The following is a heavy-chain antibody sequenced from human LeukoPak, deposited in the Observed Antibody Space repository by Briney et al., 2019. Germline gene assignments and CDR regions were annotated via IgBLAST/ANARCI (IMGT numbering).Heavy chain of an antibody. D-gene: IGHD3-9*01. CDR3: AANSDILSSGFGS. J-gene: IGHJ5*02. CDR2: VTSGGGTT. CDR1: GFTFSSYA. V-gene: IGHV3-23*01. Sequence: PGGSLRLSCAASGFTFSSYAMSWVRQAPGKGLEWVSGVTSGGGTTYYADSVKARFTISRDNSRNTLSLQMNSLRAEDTALYYCAANSDILSSGFGSWGQGTLVTVSS.